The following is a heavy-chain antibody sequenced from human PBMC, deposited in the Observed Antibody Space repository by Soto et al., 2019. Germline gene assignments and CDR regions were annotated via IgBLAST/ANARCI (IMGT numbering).Heavy chain of an antibody. CDR2: IYHSGIT. CDR3: AALGTTVTYFDY. V-gene: IGHV4-4*02. D-gene: IGHD4-17*01. Sequence: QVQLQESGPGLVKPSGTLSLTCAVSGGSISNSNWWSWVRQPPGKGLEWIGEIYHSGITNYNPSLKSRVTISVDKSKNRFSLKLSSVTAADTAVYYCAALGTTVTYFDYWGQGTLVTVSS. J-gene: IGHJ4*02. CDR1: GGSISNSNW.